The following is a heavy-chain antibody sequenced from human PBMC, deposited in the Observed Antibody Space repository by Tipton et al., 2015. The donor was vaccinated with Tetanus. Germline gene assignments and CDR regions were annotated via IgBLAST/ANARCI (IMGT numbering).Heavy chain of an antibody. CDR3: ARGGITAAGILDY. J-gene: IGHJ4*02. Sequence: TLSLTCTVSGGSVSSSTYYWVWIRQPPGKGLEWIGNILYSGSTFYNPSLKSRVIISVDTSKNHLSLKLPSVTAADTAVYYCARGGITAAGILDYWGQGTLVTVSS. CDR2: ILYSGST. D-gene: IGHD6-13*01. V-gene: IGHV4-31*03. CDR1: GGSVSSSTYY.